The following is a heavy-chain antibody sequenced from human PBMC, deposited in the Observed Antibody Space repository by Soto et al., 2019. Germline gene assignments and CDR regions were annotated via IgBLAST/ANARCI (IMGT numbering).Heavy chain of an antibody. J-gene: IGHJ4*02. CDR1: GFSLSTSGVG. D-gene: IGHD6-13*01. Sequence: QITLKESGPTLVKPTQTLTLTCTFSGFSLSTSGVGVGWIRQPPGKALEWLALIYWDDDKRYSPSLKSRLTITKDTSKNQVVLTMTNMDPVDTATYYCAHAIGWYSSSWPYYFDYWGQGTLVTVSS. CDR2: IYWDDDK. V-gene: IGHV2-5*02. CDR3: AHAIGWYSSSWPYYFDY.